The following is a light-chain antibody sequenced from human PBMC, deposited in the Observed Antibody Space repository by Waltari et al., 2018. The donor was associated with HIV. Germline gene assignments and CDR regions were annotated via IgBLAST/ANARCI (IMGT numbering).Light chain of an antibody. CDR2: SAS. CDR1: QNINNF. Sequence: DIQMTQSPSSLSASVGDRVTITCRTSQNINNFLNWYQQKPGKAPKLLIYSASTLESGVPSRFSGSWSRTSFTLTISGLQPDDFATYYCRQSYGPPLTFGPGTKVDL. J-gene: IGKJ3*01. CDR3: RQSYGPPLT. V-gene: IGKV1-39*01.